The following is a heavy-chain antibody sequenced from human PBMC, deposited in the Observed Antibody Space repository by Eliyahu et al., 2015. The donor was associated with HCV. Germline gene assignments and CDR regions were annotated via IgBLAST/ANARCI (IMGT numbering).Heavy chain of an antibody. Sequence: QVQLQESGPGLVKPSXTLSLTCTVSGXSITXYYXRWIRQPPGKGLEWIGYIHYSGSTNYHPSLKSRVTISVDTSKNQFSLNLTSVTAADTAVYYCASGGGGIAVAGTGGWFDPWGQGTLVTVSS. CDR2: IHYSGST. CDR1: GXSITXYY. D-gene: IGHD6-19*01. CDR3: ASGGGGIAVAGTGGWFDP. V-gene: IGHV4-59*01. J-gene: IGHJ5*02.